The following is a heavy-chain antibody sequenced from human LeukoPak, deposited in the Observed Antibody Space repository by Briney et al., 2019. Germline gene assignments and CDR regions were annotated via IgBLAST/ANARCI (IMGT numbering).Heavy chain of an antibody. D-gene: IGHD3-16*01. CDR1: GFTVSSNY. J-gene: IGHJ4*02. V-gene: IGHV3-66*01. CDR3: ARAPVMITFGGGPYYFDY. CDR2: IYSGGST. Sequence: GGSLRLSCAASGFTVSSNYMSWVRQAPGKGLVWVSVIYSGGSTDYADSVKGRFTISRDNSKNTLYLQMNSLRAEDTAVYYCARAPVMITFGGGPYYFDYWGQGTLVTVSS.